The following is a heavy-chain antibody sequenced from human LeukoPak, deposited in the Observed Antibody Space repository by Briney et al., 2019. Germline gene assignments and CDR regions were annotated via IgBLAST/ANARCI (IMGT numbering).Heavy chain of an antibody. D-gene: IGHD5-12*01. CDR3: ARVASGYDYYFDY. J-gene: IGHJ4*02. Sequence: SETLSLTCTVSGGSISSSSYYWGWIRQPPGNGLEWIGSIYYSGSTYYNPSLKSRVTISVDTSKNQFSLKLSSVTAADTAVYYCARVASGYDYYFDYWGQGTLVTVSS. CDR2: IYYSGST. V-gene: IGHV4-39*07. CDR1: GGSISSSSYY.